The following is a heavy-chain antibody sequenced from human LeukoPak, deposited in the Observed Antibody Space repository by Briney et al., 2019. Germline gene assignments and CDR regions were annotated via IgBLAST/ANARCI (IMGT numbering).Heavy chain of an antibody. CDR2: VYHSGST. CDR3: ARNDSRGYFDY. D-gene: IGHD3-22*01. CDR1: DYSISSGNY. V-gene: IGHV4-38-2*01. J-gene: IGHJ4*02. Sequence: SETLSLTCAVSDYSISSGNYWGWIRQPPGKGLEWIGSVYHSGSTHYSPSLKSRVTISVDTSKNQFSLKLRSVTDADTAVYYCARNDSRGYFDYWGQGTLVTVSS.